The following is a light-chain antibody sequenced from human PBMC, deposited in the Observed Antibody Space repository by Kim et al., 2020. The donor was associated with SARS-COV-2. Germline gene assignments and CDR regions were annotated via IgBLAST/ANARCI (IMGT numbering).Light chain of an antibody. Sequence: EIVMTQSPATLSVSPGERATLSCRASQSVSSNLAWYQQKPGQAPRLLLYGASTRATDIPARFSGSGSGTEFTLTISSLQSEDFAVYYCQQYNNVYTFGQGPSWRS. V-gene: IGKV3-15*01. CDR3: QQYNNVYT. CDR1: QSVSSN. CDR2: GAS. J-gene: IGKJ2*01.